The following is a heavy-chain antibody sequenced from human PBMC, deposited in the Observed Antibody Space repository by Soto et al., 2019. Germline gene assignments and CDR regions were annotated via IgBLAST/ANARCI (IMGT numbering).Heavy chain of an antibody. CDR2: IYPGDSDT. V-gene: IGHV5-51*01. CDR1: GYSFTSYW. D-gene: IGHD3-9*01. J-gene: IGHJ6*02. CDR3: ASPRQYYDILTGYDYGMDV. Sequence: PGESLKISCKGSGYSFTSYWIGWVRQMPGKGLEWMGIIYPGDSDTRYSPSFQGHVTISADKSISTAYLQWSSLKASDTAMYYCASPRQYYDILTGYDYGMDVWGQGTTVTVSS.